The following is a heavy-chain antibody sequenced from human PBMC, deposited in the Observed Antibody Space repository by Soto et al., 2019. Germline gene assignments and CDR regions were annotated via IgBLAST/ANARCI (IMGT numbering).Heavy chain of an antibody. J-gene: IGHJ4*02. V-gene: IGHV3-23*01. CDR2: ISGSGGST. D-gene: IGHD2-2*01. CDR3: AKEYCISTSCYLVYFDY. CDR1: GFTFSRYA. Sequence: GGSLRLSCAASGFTFSRYAMSWVRQAPGKGLEWVSAISGSGGSTYYADSVKGRFTISRDNSKNTLYLQMNSLRAEDTAVYYCAKEYCISTSCYLVYFDYWAQETLVTVSS.